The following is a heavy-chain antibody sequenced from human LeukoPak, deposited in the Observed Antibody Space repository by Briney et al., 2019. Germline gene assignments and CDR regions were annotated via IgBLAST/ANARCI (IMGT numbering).Heavy chain of an antibody. CDR2: INPNSGGT. D-gene: IGHD7-27*01. J-gene: IGHJ4*02. V-gene: IGHV1-2*02. Sequence: GASGKVSSKPSGYTFTAYYMNGVRQAPGQGLEWMGWINPNSGGTNYAQNFQGRVTMTRDTSISTVYMELNSLRSDDTAVYYCARRLTGVDYWGQGTQVTVSS. CDR1: GYTFTAYY. CDR3: ARRLTGVDY.